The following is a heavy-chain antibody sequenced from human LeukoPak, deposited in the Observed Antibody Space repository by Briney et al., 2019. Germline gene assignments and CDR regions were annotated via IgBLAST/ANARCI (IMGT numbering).Heavy chain of an antibody. Sequence: SETLSLTCAVYGASYNAYYWSWIRQPPGKGLEWIGDIDHRGTATYNPSLKSRLTISADASKNQFSLKLNSVTDADTAVYYCAVGITILGVAASFDSWGQGNLVTVSS. CDR1: GASYNAYY. D-gene: IGHD3-3*01. CDR2: IDHRGTA. V-gene: IGHV4-34*01. CDR3: AVGITILGVAASFDS. J-gene: IGHJ4*02.